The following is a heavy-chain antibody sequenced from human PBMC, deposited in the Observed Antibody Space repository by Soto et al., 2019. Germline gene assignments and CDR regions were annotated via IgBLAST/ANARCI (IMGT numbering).Heavy chain of an antibody. CDR3: ARHPPGTEAAGTGVTGFDP. CDR1: GGTFSSYA. J-gene: IGHJ5*02. V-gene: IGHV1-69*13. Sequence: SVKVSCKASGGTFSSYAISWVRQAPGQGLEWMGGIIPIFGTANYAQKFQGRVTITADESTSTAYMELSSLRSEDTAVYYCARHPPGTEAAGTGVTGFDPWGQGTLVTVSS. D-gene: IGHD6-13*01. CDR2: IIPIFGTA.